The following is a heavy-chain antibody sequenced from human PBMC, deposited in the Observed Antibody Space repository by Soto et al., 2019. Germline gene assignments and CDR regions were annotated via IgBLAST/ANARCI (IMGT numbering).Heavy chain of an antibody. CDR1: GFSLSTSGVG. J-gene: IGHJ3*02. D-gene: IGHD2-15*01. CDR2: IYWDDDK. CDR3: ALGGGYCSGGSCYSDAFDI. V-gene: IGHV2-5*02. Sequence: QITLKESGPTLVKPTQTLTLTCTFSGFSLSTSGVGVGWIRQPPGKALEWLALIYWDDDKRYSPSLKSRLTITKDTSKNQVVLTMTNMDPVDTATCYCALGGGYCSGGSCYSDAFDIWGQGTMVTVSS.